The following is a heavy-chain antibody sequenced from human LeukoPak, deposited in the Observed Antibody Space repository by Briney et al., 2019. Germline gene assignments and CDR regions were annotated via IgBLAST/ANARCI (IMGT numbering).Heavy chain of an antibody. V-gene: IGHV3-23*01. CDR2: ISGSGGST. CDR3: AKDRTYCGGDCPWYFDY. Sequence: GGSLRLSCAASGFTFSSYAMSWVRQAPGKGLEWVSAISGSGGSTYYADSVKGRFTISRDNSKNTLYLQMNSLRAEDTAVYYCAKDRTYCGGDCPWYFDYWGQGTLVTVSS. J-gene: IGHJ4*02. CDR1: GFTFSSYA. D-gene: IGHD2-21*02.